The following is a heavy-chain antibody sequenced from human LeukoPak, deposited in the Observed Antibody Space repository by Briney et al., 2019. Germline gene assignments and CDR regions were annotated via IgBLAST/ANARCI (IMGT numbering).Heavy chain of an antibody. J-gene: IGHJ4*02. CDR3: ARGGKATVVTM. Sequence: SETLSLTCTVSGGSLNSYYWSWIRRPAGKGLSWIGRIYSSGSTNYNPSLKSRASMSVDTSKHQFSRKLTSVTAAHTAVYYCARGGKATVVTMWGQGILVTVSS. D-gene: IGHD4-23*01. CDR1: GGSLNSYY. CDR2: IYSSGST. V-gene: IGHV4-4*07.